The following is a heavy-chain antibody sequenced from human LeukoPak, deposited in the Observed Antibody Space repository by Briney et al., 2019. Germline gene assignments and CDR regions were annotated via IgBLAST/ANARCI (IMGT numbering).Heavy chain of an antibody. Sequence: GGSPRLSCAASGFTFSSYGMHWVRQAPGKGLEWVAFIRYDGSNKYYADSVKGRFTISRDNSKNTLYLQMNSLRAEDTAVYYCAKDPFPGIAAAGTNYYYYMDVWGKGTTVTVSS. CDR2: IRYDGSNK. CDR3: AKDPFPGIAAAGTNYYYYMDV. D-gene: IGHD6-13*01. J-gene: IGHJ6*03. CDR1: GFTFSSYG. V-gene: IGHV3-30*02.